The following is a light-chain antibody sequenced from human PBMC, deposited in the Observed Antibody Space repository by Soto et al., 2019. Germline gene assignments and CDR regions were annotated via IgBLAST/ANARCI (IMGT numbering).Light chain of an antibody. CDR2: DAS. Sequence: DIQMTQSASTLSASVGNRVTITCRASQLFSRGLAWYQQNPGKAPKVLIWDASRLQKGVPSRSSGSGSGTEFTLTINSMQPEDVETYSCYQYKGYSTWTFGQGTKVDIK. CDR1: QLFSRG. V-gene: IGKV1-5*01. J-gene: IGKJ1*01. CDR3: YQYKGYSTWT.